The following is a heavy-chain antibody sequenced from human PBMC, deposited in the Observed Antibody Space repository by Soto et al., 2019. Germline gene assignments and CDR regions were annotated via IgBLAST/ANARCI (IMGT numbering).Heavy chain of an antibody. J-gene: IGHJ4*02. Sequence: QVQLVQSGAEVKKPGASVKVSCKASGYTFTSYYMHWVRQAPGQGLEWMGIINPSGGSTSHAQKLQGRVTMTRDTSTSTVYMELSSLRSEDTAVYYCARVNAYSSGWFDFDYWGQGTLVTVSS. CDR2: INPSGGST. CDR1: GYTFTSYY. D-gene: IGHD6-19*01. V-gene: IGHV1-46*01. CDR3: ARVNAYSSGWFDFDY.